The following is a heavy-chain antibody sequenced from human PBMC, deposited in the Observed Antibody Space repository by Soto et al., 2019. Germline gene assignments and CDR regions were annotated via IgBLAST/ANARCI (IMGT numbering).Heavy chain of an antibody. CDR2: IYYSGST. V-gene: IGHV4-39*01. CDR1: GFSISSSSYY. D-gene: IGHD3-22*01. Sequence: SETLSLTCTVSGFSISSSSYYWGWIRQPPGKGLEWIGSIYYSGSTYYNPSLKSRVTIPVDTSKNQFSLKLSSVTAADTAVYYCARIYYDSVCDYWGQGTLVTVS. J-gene: IGHJ4*02. CDR3: ARIYYDSVCDY.